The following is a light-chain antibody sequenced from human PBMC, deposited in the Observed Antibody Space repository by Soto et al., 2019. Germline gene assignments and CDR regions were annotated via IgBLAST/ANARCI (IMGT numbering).Light chain of an antibody. J-gene: IGLJ1*01. V-gene: IGLV1-44*01. Sequence: QSVLTQPPSASGTPVQRGTISCSGSSSNIGRNTVNWYQQLPGTAPKLLIYSNNQRPSGVPDRFSGSKSGTSASLAISGLQSEDEADYYCAAWDDSLNGHVFGTGTKVTVL. CDR1: SSNIGRNT. CDR3: AAWDDSLNGHV. CDR2: SNN.